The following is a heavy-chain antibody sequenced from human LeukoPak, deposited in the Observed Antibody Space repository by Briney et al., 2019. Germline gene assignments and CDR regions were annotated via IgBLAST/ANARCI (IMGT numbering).Heavy chain of an antibody. D-gene: IGHD5-18*01. V-gene: IGHV1-3*01. CDR3: ARGRVDTASRLMDV. CDR2: INAGNGNT. J-gene: IGHJ6*02. CDR1: GYTFISYA. Sequence: ASVKVSCKASGYTFISYAMHWVRQAPGQRLEWMGRINAGNGNTKYSQKFQGRVTITRDTSASTAYMELNGLRSEDTAVYYCARGRVDTASRLMDVWGQGTTVTVSS.